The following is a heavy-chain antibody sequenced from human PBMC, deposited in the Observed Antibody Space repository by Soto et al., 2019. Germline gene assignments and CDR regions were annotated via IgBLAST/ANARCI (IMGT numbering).Heavy chain of an antibody. CDR3: ARQASGYYNGRYFDY. V-gene: IGHV4-59*08. J-gene: IGHJ4*02. D-gene: IGHD3-9*01. CDR1: GGSISSYY. CDR2: IYYSGST. Sequence: SETLSLTCTVSGGSISSYYWSWIRQPPGKGLEWIGYIYYSGSTNYNPSLKSRVTISVDTSKNQFSLKLSSVTAADTAVYYCARQASGYYNGRYFDYWGQGTLVTVSS.